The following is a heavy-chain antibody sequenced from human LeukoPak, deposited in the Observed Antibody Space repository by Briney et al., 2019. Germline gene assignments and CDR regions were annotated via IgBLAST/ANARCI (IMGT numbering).Heavy chain of an antibody. D-gene: IGHD6-19*01. V-gene: IGHV3-48*04. J-gene: IGHJ4*02. CDR1: GFTFSSYS. Sequence: GGSLRLSCAASGFTFSSYSMNWVRQAPGKGLEWLSYISSSSSTIYYADSVKGRFTISRDNAKNSLSLQMNSLRAEDTAVYYCARPLGYSSGWAFDYWGQGTLVTVSS. CDR3: ARPLGYSSGWAFDY. CDR2: ISSSSSTI.